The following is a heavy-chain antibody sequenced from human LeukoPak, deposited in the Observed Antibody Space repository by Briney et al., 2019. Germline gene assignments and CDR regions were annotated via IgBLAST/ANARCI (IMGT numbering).Heavy chain of an antibody. CDR1: GFTFSSYS. D-gene: IGHD3-10*01. V-gene: IGHV3-48*01. CDR2: ISSSYSPI. CDR3: ARDNPWEMVRGVIDY. Sequence: PGGSLRLSCAASGFTFSSYSMNRVRQAPGKGLEWISYISSSYSPIYYADSVKGRFTVSRDNARNSLYLQMNSLRAEDTAVYYCARDNPWEMVRGVIDYWGQGTLVTVSS. J-gene: IGHJ4*02.